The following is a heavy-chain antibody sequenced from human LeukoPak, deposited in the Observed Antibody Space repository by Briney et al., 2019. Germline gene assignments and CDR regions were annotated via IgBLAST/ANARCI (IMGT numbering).Heavy chain of an antibody. Sequence: GGSLRLSCAASGFTFSSYAMHWVRQAPGKGLEWVAVISYDGSNKYYADSVKGRFTISRDNSKNTLYLQMNSLGAEDTAVYYCARDLVPAAEYYYYYGMDVWGKGTTVTVSS. D-gene: IGHD6-13*01. CDR3: ARDLVPAAEYYYYYGMDV. V-gene: IGHV3-30*04. CDR2: ISYDGSNK. J-gene: IGHJ6*04. CDR1: GFTFSSYA.